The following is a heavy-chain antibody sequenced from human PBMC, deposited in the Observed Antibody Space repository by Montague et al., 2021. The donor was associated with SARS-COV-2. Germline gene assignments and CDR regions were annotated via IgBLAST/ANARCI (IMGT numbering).Heavy chain of an antibody. D-gene: IGHD6-13*01. J-gene: IGHJ2*01. CDR2: INWNGGST. Sequence: SLRLSCSASGFTFDDYGMSWVRQAPGKGLEWVSGINWNGGSTGYXDSVKGRFTISRDNAKNSLYLQMNSLRAEDTALYHCARDPVAAAGTGWYFDLWGRGTLVTVSS. V-gene: IGHV3-20*01. CDR3: ARDPVAAAGTGWYFDL. CDR1: GFTFDDYG.